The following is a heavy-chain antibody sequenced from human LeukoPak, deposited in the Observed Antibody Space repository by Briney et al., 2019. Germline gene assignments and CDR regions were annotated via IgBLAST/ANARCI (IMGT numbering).Heavy chain of an antibody. CDR2: IYYSGTT. V-gene: IGHV4-59*08. J-gene: IGHJ5*02. CDR3: ARLLGESGAAGRFDP. D-gene: IGHD5-12*01. Sequence: KASDTLSLTCSVSGGAISSYYWGWIRQPPGKGLEWIGNIYYSGTTNYNPSLKSRVTISVDKSKNHFSLSLSSVTAADTAVYYCARLLGESGAAGRFDPWGQGTLVTVSS. CDR1: GGAISSYY.